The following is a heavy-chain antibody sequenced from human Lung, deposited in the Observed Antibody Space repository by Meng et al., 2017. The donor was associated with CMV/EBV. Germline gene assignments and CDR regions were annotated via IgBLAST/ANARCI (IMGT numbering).Heavy chain of an antibody. CDR2: ISYDGSNK. Sequence: QVELVGAGGGVVPPGRARGLYCAASCFTFSGYDMHMDRQAPGKGLEWVAVISYDGSNKYYADSVKGRFTISRDNSKNTLYLQMNSLRAEDTAVYYCARGQWHSLDYWGQGTLVTVSS. CDR1: CFTFSGYD. D-gene: IGHD6-19*01. CDR3: ARGQWHSLDY. J-gene: IGHJ4*02. V-gene: IGHV3-30-3*01.